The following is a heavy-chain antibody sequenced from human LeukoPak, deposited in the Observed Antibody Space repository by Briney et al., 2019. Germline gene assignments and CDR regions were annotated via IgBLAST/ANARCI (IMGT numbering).Heavy chain of an antibody. J-gene: IGHJ6*02. D-gene: IGHD3-10*01. CDR1: GGSLNNFH. V-gene: IGHV4-4*07. CDR3: ARESRVPGVSFRESHYYYYFGMDV. CDR2: IYANGDT. Sequence: PSETLSLTCTVSGGSLNNFHWTWIRQPAGKGLEWIGRIYANGDTNYNPSLKSRLTLSIDTSKNQFSLKLSSVTAADTALYFCARESRVPGVSFRESHYYYYFGMDVWGRGTTVTVSS.